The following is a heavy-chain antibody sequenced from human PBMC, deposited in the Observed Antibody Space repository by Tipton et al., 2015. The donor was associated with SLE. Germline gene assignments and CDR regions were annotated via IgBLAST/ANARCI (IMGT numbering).Heavy chain of an antibody. J-gene: IGHJ4*02. D-gene: IGHD6-13*01. CDR3: AKVRGSSSY. Sequence: GSLRLSCAASGFTVSSNYMSWVRQAPGKGLEWVAVIWLDGTNIKYADSVRGRFAISRDDSKNTLFLQMRSVRPEDTAVYYCAKVRGSSSYWGQGTLVTVSS. CDR1: GFTVSSNY. V-gene: IGHV3-53*05. CDR2: IWLDGTNI.